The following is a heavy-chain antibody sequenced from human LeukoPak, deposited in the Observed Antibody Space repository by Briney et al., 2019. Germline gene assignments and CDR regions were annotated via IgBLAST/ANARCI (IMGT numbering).Heavy chain of an antibody. CDR2: IIPILGIA. J-gene: IGHJ4*02. CDR1: GGTFSSYA. CDR3: AKGSTSWLYVDY. Sequence: SVKVSCKASGGTFSSYAISWVRQAPGQGLEWMGRIIPILGIANYAQKFQGRVTITADKSTSTAYMELSSLRSEDTAVYYCAKGSTSWLYVDYWGQGTLVTVSS. D-gene: IGHD6-13*01. V-gene: IGHV1-69*04.